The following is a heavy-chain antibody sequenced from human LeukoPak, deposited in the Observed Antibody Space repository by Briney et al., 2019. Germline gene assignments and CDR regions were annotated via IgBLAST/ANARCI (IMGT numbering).Heavy chain of an antibody. CDR2: IYHSGST. J-gene: IGHJ4*02. CDR1: GGSISSSSYY. V-gene: IGHV4-39*07. D-gene: IGHD3-22*01. Sequence: SETLSLTCTVSGGSISSSSYYWGWIRQPPGKGLEWIGSIYHSGSTYYNPSLKSRVTISVDTSKNQFSLKLSSVTAADTAVYYCAREYDSSGYYYYWGQGTLVTVSS. CDR3: AREYDSSGYYYY.